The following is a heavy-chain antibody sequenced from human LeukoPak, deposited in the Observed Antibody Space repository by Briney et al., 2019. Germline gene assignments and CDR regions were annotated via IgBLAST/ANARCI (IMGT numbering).Heavy chain of an antibody. D-gene: IGHD6-19*01. CDR2: ISHEGSGN. V-gene: IGHV3-30*03. CDR3: ARTREQWQVLDY. J-gene: IGHJ4*02. Sequence: GRSLRLSCAASGLSFSSYGMHWVRQAPGKGLEWVAVISHEGSGNYYADSVRGRFTISRDNSKNMVYLQMNSLRAEDTAVYYCARTREQWQVLDYWGQGTLVTVSS. CDR1: GLSFSSYG.